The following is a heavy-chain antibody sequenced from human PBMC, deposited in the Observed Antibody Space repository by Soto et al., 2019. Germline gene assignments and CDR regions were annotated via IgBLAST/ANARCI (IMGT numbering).Heavy chain of an antibody. J-gene: IGHJ3*02. Sequence: SETLSLTCTVSGGSISSYYWSWIRQPPGKGLEWIGYIYYSGSTNYNPSLKSRVTISVDTSKNQFSLKLSSVTAADTAVYYCARLPTVTYYDFWSGYYSTPGTPNDAFDIWGQGTMVTVSS. CDR3: ARLPTVTYYDFWSGYYSTPGTPNDAFDI. CDR2: IYYSGST. CDR1: GGSISSYY. V-gene: IGHV4-59*08. D-gene: IGHD3-3*01.